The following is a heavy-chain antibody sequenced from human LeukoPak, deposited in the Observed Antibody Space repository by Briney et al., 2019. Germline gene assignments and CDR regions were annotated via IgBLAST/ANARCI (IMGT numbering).Heavy chain of an antibody. CDR3: AKDKRDYDSSGLDY. Sequence: GRSLRLSCAASGFTFDDYAMHWVREAPGKGLEWVSGISWNSGSIGYADSVKGRFTISRDNAKNSLYLQMNSLRAEDTALYYCAKDKRDYDSSGLDYWGQGTLVTVSS. CDR2: ISWNSGSI. D-gene: IGHD3-22*01. J-gene: IGHJ4*02. V-gene: IGHV3-9*01. CDR1: GFTFDDYA.